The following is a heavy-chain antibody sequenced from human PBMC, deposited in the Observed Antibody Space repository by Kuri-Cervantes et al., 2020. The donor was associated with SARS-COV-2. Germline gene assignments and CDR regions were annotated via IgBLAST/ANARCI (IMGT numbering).Heavy chain of an antibody. CDR2: INHSGST. V-gene: IGHV4-34*01. J-gene: IGHJ4*02. D-gene: IGHD3-10*01. CDR1: GGSFSGYY. Sequence: ESLKISCAVYGGSFSGYYWSWIRQPPGKGLEWIGEINHSGSTNYNPSLKSRVTISVDTSKNQFSLKLSSVTAADTAVYYRARGPTMVRGAVRGDYWGQGTLVTVSS. CDR3: ARGPTMVRGAVRGDY.